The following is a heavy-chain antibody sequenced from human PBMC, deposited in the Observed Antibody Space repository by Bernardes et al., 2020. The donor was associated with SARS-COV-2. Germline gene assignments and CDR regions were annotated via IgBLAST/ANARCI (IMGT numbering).Heavy chain of an antibody. CDR2: ISGSGGST. Sequence: VGALLLSCAASGFTFRSSAMSWVRQAPGPGLAWVSAISGSGGSTYYADSVKGRFTISRDNAKNSLYLQMNSLRAEDTALYHCARGYSSYGYYYYGMDVWGQGTTVTVSS. D-gene: IGHD6-19*01. J-gene: IGHJ6*02. V-gene: IGHV3-23*01. CDR1: GFTFRSSA. CDR3: ARGYSSYGYYYYGMDV.